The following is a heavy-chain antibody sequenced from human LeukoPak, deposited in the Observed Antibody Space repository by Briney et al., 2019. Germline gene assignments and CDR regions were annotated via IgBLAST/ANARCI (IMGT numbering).Heavy chain of an antibody. Sequence: GGSLRLSCAASGFTFSNYAIHWVRQAPGKGLEWVTIISYDGSNKYYADSVKGRFTISRDNSKNTLYLQMSSLRAEDTAVYYCARDYCSGSGCYYFYYWGQGTLVTVSS. D-gene: IGHD2-2*01. CDR1: GFTFSNYA. CDR3: ARDYCSGSGCYYFYY. CDR2: ISYDGSNK. J-gene: IGHJ4*02. V-gene: IGHV3-30-3*01.